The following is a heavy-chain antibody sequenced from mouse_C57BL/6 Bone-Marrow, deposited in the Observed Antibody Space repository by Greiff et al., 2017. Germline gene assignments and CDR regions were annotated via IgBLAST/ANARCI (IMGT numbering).Heavy chain of an antibody. CDR3: ARVSYFDY. CDR1: GYTFTSYW. V-gene: IGHV1-59*01. Sequence: VQLQQPGAELVRPGTSVKLSCKASGYTFTSYWMHWVKQRPGKGLEWIGVIDPSDSYTNYNQKFKGKATLTVDTSSSTAYMQLNSLTSEYSAVFYCARVSYFDYWGQGTTLTVSA. CDR2: IDPSDSYT. J-gene: IGHJ2*01.